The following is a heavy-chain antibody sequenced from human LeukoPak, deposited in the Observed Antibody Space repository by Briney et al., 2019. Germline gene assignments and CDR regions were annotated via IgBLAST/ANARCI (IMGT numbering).Heavy chain of an antibody. J-gene: IGHJ4*02. CDR3: ARFERGDALTAAGTNLFDY. CDR2: MNPNSGNT. V-gene: IGHV1-8*01. CDR1: GYTFTSYD. D-gene: IGHD6-13*01. Sequence: ASVKVSCKASGYTFTSYDINWVRQATGQGLEWMGWMNPNSGNTGYAQKFQGRVTMTRNTSISTAYMELSSLRSEDTAVYYCARFERGDALTAAGTNLFDYWGQGTLVTVSS.